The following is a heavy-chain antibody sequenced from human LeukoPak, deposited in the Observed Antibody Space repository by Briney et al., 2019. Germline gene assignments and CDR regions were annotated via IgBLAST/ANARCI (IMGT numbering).Heavy chain of an antibody. Sequence: PSETLSLTCTVSGASIRGSITSGTYFWNWIRQPAGKGLEWIGRIYNSGSTSYNPSLKSRVTISIDTSKNQFSLKLSSVTAADTAVYYCARGRDDDVWGSYPTCFDYWGQGTLVTVSS. CDR2: IYNSGST. CDR3: ARGRDDDVWGSYPTCFDY. V-gene: IGHV4-61*02. CDR1: GASIRGSITSGTYF. J-gene: IGHJ4*02. D-gene: IGHD3-16*02.